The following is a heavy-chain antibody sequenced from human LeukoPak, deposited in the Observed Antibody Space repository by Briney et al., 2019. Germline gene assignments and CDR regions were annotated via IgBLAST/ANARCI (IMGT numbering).Heavy chain of an antibody. Sequence: GESLKISCKGSGDSFTSYWIGWVRQMPGKGLEWMGIIYPGDSDTRYSPSFQGQVTISADKSITTAYLQWSSLKASDTAMYYCARARANGYCSSTSCYKNYYYYMDVWGKGTTVTVSS. CDR2: IYPGDSDT. V-gene: IGHV5-51*01. CDR1: GDSFTSYW. CDR3: ARARANGYCSSTSCYKNYYYYMDV. J-gene: IGHJ6*03. D-gene: IGHD2-2*02.